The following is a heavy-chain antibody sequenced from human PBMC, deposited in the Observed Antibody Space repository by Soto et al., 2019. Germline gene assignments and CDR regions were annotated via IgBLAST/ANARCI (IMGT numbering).Heavy chain of an antibody. Sequence: GGSLRLSCAASGFTVSSNYMSWVRQAPGKGLEWVSVIYSGGSTYYADSVKGRFTISRDNSKNSLYLQMNSLRTEDTALYYCAKEGDPPGGWFDPWGQGTLVTVSS. CDR3: AKEGDPPGGWFDP. J-gene: IGHJ5*02. CDR2: IYSGGST. D-gene: IGHD3-16*01. CDR1: GFTVSSNY. V-gene: IGHV3-53*05.